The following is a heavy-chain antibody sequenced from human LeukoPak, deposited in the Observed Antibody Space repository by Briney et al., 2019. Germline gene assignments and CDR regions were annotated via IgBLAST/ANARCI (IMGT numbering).Heavy chain of an antibody. D-gene: IGHD4-17*01. CDR1: GFTFSSYS. Sequence: GGSLRLSCAASGFTFSSYSMNWVRQAPGKGLEWVSSISSSSSYIYYADSVKGRFTISRDNAKNSLYLQMNSLRAEDTAVYYCARDSYTVTGYYGMDVWGQGTTVTVSS. CDR2: ISSSSSYI. J-gene: IGHJ6*02. CDR3: ARDSYTVTGYYGMDV. V-gene: IGHV3-21*01.